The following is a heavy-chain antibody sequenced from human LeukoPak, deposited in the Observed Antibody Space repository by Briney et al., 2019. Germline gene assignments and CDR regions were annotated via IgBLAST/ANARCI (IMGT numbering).Heavy chain of an antibody. CDR2: ISAYNGNT. D-gene: IGHD3-3*01. CDR1: GYTFTSYG. V-gene: IGHV1-18*01. J-gene: IGHJ4*02. CDR3: ARGETYYDFWSGYLY. Sequence: ASVKVSCKASGYTFTSYGISWVRQAPGQGLEWMGWISAYNGNTNYAQKLQGRVTMTTDTSTSTAYMELRSLRSDDTAVYYCARGETYYDFWSGYLYWGQGTLVTVSS.